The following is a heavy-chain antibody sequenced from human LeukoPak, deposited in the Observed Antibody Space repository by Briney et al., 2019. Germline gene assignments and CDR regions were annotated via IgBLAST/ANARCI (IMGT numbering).Heavy chain of an antibody. Sequence: SETLSLTCTVSGGSISSSSYYCGWIRQPPGKGLEWIGSIYYSGSTYYNPSLKSRVTISVDTPKNQFSLKLSSVTAADTAVYYCARSSITMVRGVINWGQGTLVTVSS. J-gene: IGHJ4*02. CDR3: ARSSITMVRGVIN. D-gene: IGHD3-10*01. V-gene: IGHV4-39*01. CDR1: GGSISSSSYY. CDR2: IYYSGST.